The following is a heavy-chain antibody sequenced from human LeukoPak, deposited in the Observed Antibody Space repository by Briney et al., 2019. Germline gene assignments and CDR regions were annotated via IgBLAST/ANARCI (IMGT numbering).Heavy chain of an antibody. CDR2: ISYDGSNK. J-gene: IGHJ4*02. D-gene: IGHD2-2*01. CDR1: GFTFSSYG. Sequence: GGSLRLSCAASGFTFSSYGMHWVRQAPGKGLEWVAVISYDGSNKYYADSVKGRFTISRDNSKNTLYLQMNSLRAEDTAVYYCAKPAGATYRNFDYWGQGTLVTVSS. CDR3: AKPAGATYRNFDY. V-gene: IGHV3-30*18.